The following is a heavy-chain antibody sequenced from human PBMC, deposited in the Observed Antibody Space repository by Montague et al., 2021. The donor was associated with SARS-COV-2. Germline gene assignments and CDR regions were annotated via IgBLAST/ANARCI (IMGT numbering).Heavy chain of an antibody. CDR3: ARGLSPPTVVTPAYFDY. V-gene: IGHV3-64*01. CDR2: ISSNGGST. J-gene: IGHJ4*02. D-gene: IGHD4-23*01. CDR1: GFTFSSYA. Sequence: SLRLSCAASGFTFSSYAMHWVRQAPGKGLEYVSAISSNGGSTYYANSVKGRFTISRDNSKNTLYLQMGSLRAEDMAVYYCARGLSPPTVVTPAYFDYWGQGTLVTVSS.